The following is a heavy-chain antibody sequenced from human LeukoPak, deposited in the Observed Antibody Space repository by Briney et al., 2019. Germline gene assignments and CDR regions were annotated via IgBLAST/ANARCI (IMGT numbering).Heavy chain of an antibody. Sequence: ASVKVSCKASGYTFTSYDINWLRQATGQGLEWMGWMNPNRGNTGYAQKFQGRVTMTRNTSISTAYMELSSLRSEDTAVYYCARAFTRYSSGWSSSALRWFDPWGQGTLVTVSS. CDR2: MNPNRGNT. D-gene: IGHD6-19*01. V-gene: IGHV1-8*01. J-gene: IGHJ5*02. CDR1: GYTFTSYD. CDR3: ARAFTRYSSGWSSSALRWFDP.